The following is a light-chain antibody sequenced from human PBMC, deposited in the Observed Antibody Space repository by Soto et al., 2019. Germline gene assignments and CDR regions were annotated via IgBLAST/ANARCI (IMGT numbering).Light chain of an antibody. J-gene: IGLJ1*01. CDR3: SPYAGSNTDYV. Sequence: QSALTQPPSASGSPGQSVTISCTGTSSDVGGYKYVSWYQQHPGKVPKLMIYEVSKRPSGVPDRLSGSKSGNTASLTVSGLQAEDEADYYRSPYAGSNTDYVFGTGTKVTVL. V-gene: IGLV2-8*01. CDR2: EVS. CDR1: SSDVGGYKY.